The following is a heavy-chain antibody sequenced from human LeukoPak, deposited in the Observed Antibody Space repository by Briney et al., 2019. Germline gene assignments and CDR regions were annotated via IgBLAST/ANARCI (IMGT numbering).Heavy chain of an antibody. CDR2: IYISGST. D-gene: IGHD3-10*01. CDR3: ARVFYGSGSYSRYYYMDV. CDR1: GGSISSGSYY. J-gene: IGHJ6*03. V-gene: IGHV4-61*02. Sequence: SQTLSLTCTVSGGSISSGSYYWSWIRQPAGKGLEWIGRIYISGSTNYNPSLKSRVTISVDTSKNQFSLKLSSVTAADTAVYYCARVFYGSGSYSRYYYMDVWGKGTTVTISS.